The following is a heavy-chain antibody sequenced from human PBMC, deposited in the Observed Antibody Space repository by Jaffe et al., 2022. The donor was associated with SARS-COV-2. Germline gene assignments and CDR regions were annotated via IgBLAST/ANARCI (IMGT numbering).Heavy chain of an antibody. CDR2: FDPEDGET. V-gene: IGHV1-24*01. D-gene: IGHD2-15*01. CDR1: GYTLTELS. J-gene: IGHJ6*02. Sequence: QVQLVQSGAEVKKPGASVKVSCKVSGYTLTELSMHWVRQAPGKGLEWMGGFDPEDGETIYAQKFQGRVTMTEDTSTDTAYMELSSLRSEDTAVYYCATSLGYTEGVVVVAAKTPNTGGRGGPYYYYGMDVWGQGTTVTVSS. CDR3: ATSLGYTEGVVVVAAKTPNTGGRGGPYYYYGMDV.